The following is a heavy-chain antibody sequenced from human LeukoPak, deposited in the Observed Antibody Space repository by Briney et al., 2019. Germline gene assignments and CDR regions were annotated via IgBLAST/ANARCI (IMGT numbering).Heavy chain of an antibody. V-gene: IGHV4-31*03. CDR2: IYYSGST. J-gene: IGHJ6*02. CDR1: GGSISSGGYY. D-gene: IGHD3-10*01. CDR3: ARDMRMVRGVIIPPYNYGMDV. Sequence: SETLSLTCTVSGGSISSGGYYGSWIRQHPGKGLEWSGYIYYSGSTYYNPSLKSRVTISVDTSKNQFSLKLSSVTAADTAVYYCARDMRMVRGVIIPPYNYGMDVWGQGTTVTVSS.